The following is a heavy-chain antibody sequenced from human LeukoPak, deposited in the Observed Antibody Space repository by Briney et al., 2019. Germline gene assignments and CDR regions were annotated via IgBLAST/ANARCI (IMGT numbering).Heavy chain of an antibody. CDR1: GFTFSSYA. CDR3: AKDRIELSY. CDR2: ISGSDGGT. D-gene: IGHD2-15*01. J-gene: IGHJ4*02. Sequence: GGSLRLSCAASGFTFSSYAMSWVRQAPRKGLEWVSAISGSDGGTYYADSVKGRFTISRDNSNNTLYLQMNSLRAEDTAVYYCAKDRIELSYWGQGTLVTVSS. V-gene: IGHV3-23*01.